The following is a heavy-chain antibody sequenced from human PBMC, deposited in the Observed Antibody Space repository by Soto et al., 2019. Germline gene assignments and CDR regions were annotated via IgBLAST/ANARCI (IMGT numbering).Heavy chain of an antibody. V-gene: IGHV4-59*01. Sequence: SETLSLTCTVSGGSISSYYWSWIRQPPGKGLEWIGYIYYSGSTNYNPSLKSRVTISVDTSKNQFSLKLSSVTAADTAVYYCARNPSWSHTAIDYWGQGTLVTVSS. CDR3: ARNPSWSHTAIDY. D-gene: IGHD5-18*01. J-gene: IGHJ4*02. CDR1: GGSISSYY. CDR2: IYYSGST.